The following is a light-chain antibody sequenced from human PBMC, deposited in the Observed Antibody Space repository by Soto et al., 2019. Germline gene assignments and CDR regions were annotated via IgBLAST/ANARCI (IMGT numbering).Light chain of an antibody. CDR2: HAS. Sequence: EIVLTQSPASKSLSLGDRATVSCRASQTVGRSLAWDQHKPGQAPRLLISHASNRATGVPSRFGGSGSGTDFNLPTFSLDPADFADYYCQQYSNCPITFGQGIRLEI. CDR1: QTVGRS. CDR3: QQYSNCPIT. J-gene: IGKJ5*01. V-gene: IGKV3-11*01.